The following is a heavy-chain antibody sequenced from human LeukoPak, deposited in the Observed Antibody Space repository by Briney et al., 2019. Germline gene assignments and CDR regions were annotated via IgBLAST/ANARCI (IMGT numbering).Heavy chain of an antibody. V-gene: IGHV1-18*01. CDR1: GYTYTSYG. Sequence: ASVKVSCKASGYTYTSYGISWMRQAPGQGLEWMGWISAYNGDTNYAQKLQGRVTMTTDTSTSTAYMELRSLRSDDTAVYYCARDFGYCSSTNCGFDLWGRGTLVTVSS. J-gene: IGHJ2*01. CDR2: ISAYNGDT. CDR3: ARDFGYCSSTNCGFDL. D-gene: IGHD2-2*03.